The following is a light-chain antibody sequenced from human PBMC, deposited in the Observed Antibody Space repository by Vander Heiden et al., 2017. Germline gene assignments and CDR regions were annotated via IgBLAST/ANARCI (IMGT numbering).Light chain of an antibody. J-gene: IGKJ4*01. V-gene: IGKV3-15*01. CDR1: QCVSSR. CDR3: QQFEKRPLT. Sequence: ELVMTQSPATLSVSPGESATLSCRASQCVSSRLAGYQQKPGQAPRLVIYEASTRATGIPVRFSGSGSGKEFTLTISSLQSEDLAVYFRQQFEKRPLTFGGGTTVEIK. CDR2: EAS.